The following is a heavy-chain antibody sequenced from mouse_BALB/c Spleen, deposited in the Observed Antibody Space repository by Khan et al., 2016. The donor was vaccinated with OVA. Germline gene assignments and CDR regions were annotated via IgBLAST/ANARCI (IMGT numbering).Heavy chain of an antibody. V-gene: IGHV5-6-5*01. Sequence: EVELVESGGGLVKPGGSLKVSCAASGFTFSNYGMSWVRQTPDKSLQWVASISSGGNTYYPDNAKGRFTISRENDRNILYLQMNSLRSEDTAIYYCARDYCFVYWGQGTLVTVSA. CDR2: ISSGGNT. J-gene: IGHJ3*01. CDR3: ARDYCFVY. CDR1: GFTFSNYG.